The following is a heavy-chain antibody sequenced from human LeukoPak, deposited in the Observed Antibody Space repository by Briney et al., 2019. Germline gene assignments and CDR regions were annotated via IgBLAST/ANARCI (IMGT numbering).Heavy chain of an antibody. J-gene: IGHJ6*03. CDR1: GFTFDDYA. CDR3: AKARRVGAMGPNYYYYYYMDV. V-gene: IGHV3-43D*04. Sequence: GGSLRLXCAASGFTFDDYAMHWVRQAPGKGLEWVSLISWDGGSTYYADSVKGRFTISRDNSKNSLYLQMNSLRAEDTALYYCAKARRVGAMGPNYYYYYYMDVWGKGTTVTVSS. CDR2: ISWDGGST. D-gene: IGHD5-18*01.